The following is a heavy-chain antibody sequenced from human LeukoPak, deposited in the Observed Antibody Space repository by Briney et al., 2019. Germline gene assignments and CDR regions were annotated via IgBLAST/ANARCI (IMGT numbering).Heavy chain of an antibody. D-gene: IGHD5-18*01. CDR1: GFTFSSYE. V-gene: IGHV4-39*07. J-gene: IGHJ4*02. CDR2: IYYSGST. CDR3: ARAGGYGLIDY. Sequence: GSLRLSCAASGFTFSSYEMNWVRQPPGKGLEWIGSIYYSGSTYYNPSLKSRVTISVDTSKNQFSLKVGSMTAADTAVYYCARAGGYGLIDYWGQGTMVTVSS.